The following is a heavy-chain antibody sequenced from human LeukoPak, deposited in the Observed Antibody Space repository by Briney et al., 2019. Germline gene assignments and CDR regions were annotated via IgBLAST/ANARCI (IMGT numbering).Heavy chain of an antibody. CDR2: ISSSGSTI. V-gene: IGHV3-48*03. D-gene: IGHD2-2*01. CDR1: GFTFSSYE. J-gene: IGHJ4*02. Sequence: GESLRLSCAASGFTFSSYEMNWVRQAPGKGLEWVSYISSSGSTIYYADSVKGRSTISRDNAKNSLYLQMNSLRAEDTAVYYCARALYCSSTSCYLPFDYWGQGTLVTVSS. CDR3: ARALYCSSTSCYLPFDY.